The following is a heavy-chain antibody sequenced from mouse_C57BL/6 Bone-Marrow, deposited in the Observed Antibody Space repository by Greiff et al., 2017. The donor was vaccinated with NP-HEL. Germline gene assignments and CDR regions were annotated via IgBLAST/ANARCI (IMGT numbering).Heavy chain of an antibody. Sequence: VQLQQSGPELVKPGASVKISCKASGYSFTGYYMNWVKQSPEKSLEWIGEINPSTGGTTYNQKFKAKATLTVDKSSSTAYMQLKSLTSEDSAVYYCARDYGNYYYAMDYWGQGTSVTVSS. J-gene: IGHJ4*01. CDR1: GYSFTGYY. CDR3: ARDYGNYYYAMDY. V-gene: IGHV1-42*01. CDR2: INPSTGGT. D-gene: IGHD2-1*01.